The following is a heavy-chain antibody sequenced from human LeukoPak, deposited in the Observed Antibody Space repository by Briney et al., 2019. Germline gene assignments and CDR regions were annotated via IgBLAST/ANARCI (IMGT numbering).Heavy chain of an antibody. CDR2: ISSSSGYI. CDR3: APGLDGGKSGTDVDY. J-gene: IGHJ4*02. Sequence: GGSLRLSCAASGFTFSSYSMNWVRQAPGKGLEWVSSISSSSGYIYYADSVRGRFTISRDNAKNSLYLQMNSLKTEDTAVYYCAPGLDGGKSGTDVDYWGQGTLVTVSS. V-gene: IGHV3-21*04. D-gene: IGHD4-23*01. CDR1: GFTFSSYS.